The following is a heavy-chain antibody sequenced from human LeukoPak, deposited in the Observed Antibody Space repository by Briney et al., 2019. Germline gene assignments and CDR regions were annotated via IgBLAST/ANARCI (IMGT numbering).Heavy chain of an antibody. Sequence: ASVKVSCKASGYTFNTYGISWVRQAPGQGLDWMGRSSTYHGNTNYAQNLQGRVTMTTDTSTRTAYMELRSLRSGDTAVYYCARWSYSSDWYFGTFDIWGQGTTVTISS. CDR3: ARWSYSSDWYFGTFDI. V-gene: IGHV1-18*01. D-gene: IGHD6-19*01. CDR2: SSTYHGNT. J-gene: IGHJ3*02. CDR1: GYTFNTYG.